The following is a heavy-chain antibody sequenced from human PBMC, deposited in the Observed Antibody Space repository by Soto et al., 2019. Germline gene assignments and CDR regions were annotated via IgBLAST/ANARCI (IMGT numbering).Heavy chain of an antibody. V-gene: IGHV3-21*01. Sequence: GWSLRLSCASSVFTFISYSMNWVRQAPGKGLEWVSSISSSSSYIYYADSVKGRFTISRDNAKNSLYLQMNSLRAEDTAVYYCARDVDDYNFDYWGQGTLVTVSS. CDR2: ISSSSSYI. CDR1: VFTFISYS. D-gene: IGHD4-4*01. CDR3: ARDVDDYNFDY. J-gene: IGHJ4*02.